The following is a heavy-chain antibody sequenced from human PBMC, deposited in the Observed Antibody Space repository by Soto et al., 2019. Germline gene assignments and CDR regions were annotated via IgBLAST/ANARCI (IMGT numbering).Heavy chain of an antibody. CDR2: ISAYNGNT. J-gene: IGHJ6*02. CDR1: GYTFTSYG. V-gene: IGHV1-18*01. CDR3: ARDVLGGVDYVSYYYGMDV. D-gene: IGHD3-16*01. Sequence: GASVKVSCKASGYTFTSYGISWVRQAPGQGLEWMGWISAYNGNTNYAQKLQGRVTMTTDTSTSTAYMELRSLRSDDTAVYYCARDVLGGVDYVSYYYGMDVWGQGTTVTV.